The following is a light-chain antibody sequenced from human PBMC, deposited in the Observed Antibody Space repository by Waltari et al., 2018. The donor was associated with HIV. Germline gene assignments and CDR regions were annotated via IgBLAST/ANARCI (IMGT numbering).Light chain of an antibody. Sequence: QSALTQPASVSGSPGQSITISCTGTSSDSGGFKSVSWYQQSPGKAPKLIIYDGSYRPSGVSNRFSGSKSGNTASLTISGLQAEDEADYYCGSSMTNVNMDVFGGGTKLTVL. CDR1: SSDSGGFKS. CDR2: DGS. CDR3: GSSMTNVNMDV. V-gene: IGLV2-14*03. J-gene: IGLJ2*01.